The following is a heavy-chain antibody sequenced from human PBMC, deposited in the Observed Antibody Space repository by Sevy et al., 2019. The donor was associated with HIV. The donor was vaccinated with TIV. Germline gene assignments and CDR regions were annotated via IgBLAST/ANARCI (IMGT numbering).Heavy chain of an antibody. J-gene: IGHJ3*01. V-gene: IGHV3-23*01. CDR3: AKALNPALESMLEVNLRSLKGFDV. CDR2: ISGPGYGT. D-gene: IGHD3-22*01. Sequence: GGSLRLSCAASGFTFNTHAMNWVRQAPGKGLEWVSVISGPGYGTNYADSVKGRFTISRDNSKNTLFLQRNSLRADDTAVYYCAKALNPALESMLEVNLRSLKGFDVWGQGTMVTVSS. CDR1: GFTFNTHA.